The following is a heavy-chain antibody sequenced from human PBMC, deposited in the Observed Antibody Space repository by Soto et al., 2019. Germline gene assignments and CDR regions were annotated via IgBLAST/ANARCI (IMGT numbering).Heavy chain of an antibody. Sequence: LRLSCAASGFTFSHYVLSWVRQSPERGLEWVSSISGSGSSVYVADSVRGRFIMSRDLSKNTLYLQMNSLRAEDTAVYYCAKGDSSGYGMGVWGQGTTVTVSS. J-gene: IGHJ6*02. CDR1: GFTFSHYV. D-gene: IGHD6-19*01. CDR2: ISGSGSSV. V-gene: IGHV3-23*01. CDR3: AKGDSSGYGMGV.